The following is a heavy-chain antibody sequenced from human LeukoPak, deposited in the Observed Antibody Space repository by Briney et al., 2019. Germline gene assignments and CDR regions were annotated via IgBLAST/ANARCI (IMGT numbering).Heavy chain of an antibody. V-gene: IGHV3-30-3*01. J-gene: IGHJ3*02. CDR1: GFTFSSYA. D-gene: IGHD1-26*01. CDR2: ISYDGSNE. CDR3: GGGGGGWELRRAFDI. Sequence: GGSLRLSCAASGFTFSSYAMHWVRQAPGKGLEWVAVISYDGSNEYYADSVKGRFTISRDNSKNTLYLQMNSLRAEDMAVYYCGGGGGGWELRRAFDIWGQGTMVTVSS.